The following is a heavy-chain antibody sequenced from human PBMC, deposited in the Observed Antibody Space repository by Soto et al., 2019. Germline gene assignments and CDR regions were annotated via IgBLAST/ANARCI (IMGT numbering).Heavy chain of an antibody. CDR1: GGTFSSYA. J-gene: IGHJ5*02. V-gene: IGHV1-69*12. CDR3: VRAIWGDSYNLDKVPKGWYDP. D-gene: IGHD5-12*01. Sequence: QVQLVQSGAEVKKPGSSVKVSCKASGGTFSSYAISWVRQAPGQGLEWMGGIIPIFGTANYAQKFQCRVTITADQSTSTAYIELSSLKSDDSAVYYCVRAIWGDSYNLDKVPKGWYDPWGQGTLVTVSP. CDR2: IIPIFGTA.